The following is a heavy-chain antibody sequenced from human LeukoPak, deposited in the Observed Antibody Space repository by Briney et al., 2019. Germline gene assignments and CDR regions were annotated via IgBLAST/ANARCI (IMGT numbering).Heavy chain of an antibody. CDR3: AKDHDWAYFDY. D-gene: IGHD3-9*01. V-gene: IGHV3-7*01. CDR1: GFSFSGYW. Sequence: GGSLRLSCTASGFSFSGYWMTWVRQTPGKGLEWVANVNQDGSKKSYVDSVRGRFTISRDSAKNSLYLQMNSLRAEDTAVYYCAKDHDWAYFDYWGQGTLVTVSS. CDR2: VNQDGSKK. J-gene: IGHJ4*02.